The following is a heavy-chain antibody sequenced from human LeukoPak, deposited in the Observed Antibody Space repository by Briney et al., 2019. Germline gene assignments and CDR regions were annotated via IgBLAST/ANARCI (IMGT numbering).Heavy chain of an antibody. V-gene: IGHV4-39*01. J-gene: IGHJ4*02. CDR2: IYYSGST. D-gene: IGHD6-13*01. CDR3: ARPSIAAAGYSLDY. Sequence: SETLSLTCTVSGGSISSSSYYWGWIRQPPGKGLEWIGSIYYSGSTYYNPSLKSRVTTSVDTSKNQFSLKLSSVTAADTAVYYCARPSIAAAGYSLDYWGQGTLVTISS. CDR1: GGSISSSSYY.